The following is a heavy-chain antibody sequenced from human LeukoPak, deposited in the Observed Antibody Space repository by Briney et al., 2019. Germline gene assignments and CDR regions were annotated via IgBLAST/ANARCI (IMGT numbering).Heavy chain of an antibody. Sequence: GGSLRLTCAASGFTFSNAWMSWVRQAPGKGLEWVAVKWSDGSNKYYADSVKGRFTISKDNSKNTLYLQMNSLRGEDTAVYYCATDSGGAPFDYWGQGTLVTVSS. CDR3: ATDSGGAPFDY. D-gene: IGHD3-16*01. J-gene: IGHJ4*02. CDR1: GFTFSNAW. CDR2: KWSDGSNK. V-gene: IGHV3-33*08.